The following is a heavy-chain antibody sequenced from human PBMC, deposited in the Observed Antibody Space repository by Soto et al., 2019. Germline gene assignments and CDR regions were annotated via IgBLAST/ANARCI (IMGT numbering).Heavy chain of an antibody. Sequence: QVQLVESGGGVVQPGRSLRLSCAASGFTFSSYGMHWVRQAPGKGLEWVAVIWYDGSNKYYADSVKGRFTISRDNSKNTLYLQMNSLRAEDTAVYYCARDSGQWPQGVGAFDIWGQGTMVTVSS. V-gene: IGHV3-33*01. CDR1: GFTFSSYG. J-gene: IGHJ3*02. CDR3: ARDSGQWPQGVGAFDI. D-gene: IGHD6-19*01. CDR2: IWYDGSNK.